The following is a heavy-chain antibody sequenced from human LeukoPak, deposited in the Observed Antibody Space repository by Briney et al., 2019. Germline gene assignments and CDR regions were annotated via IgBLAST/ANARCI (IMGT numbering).Heavy chain of an antibody. D-gene: IGHD5-24*01. Sequence: SETPSLTCAVYGGSFSGYYWSWIRQPPGKGLEWIGEINHSGSTNYNPSLKSRVTISVDTSKNQFSLKLSSVTAADTAVYYCATPLTEMATIGYWGQGTLVTVSS. CDR3: ATPLTEMATIGY. CDR1: GGSFSGYY. J-gene: IGHJ4*02. CDR2: INHSGST. V-gene: IGHV4-34*01.